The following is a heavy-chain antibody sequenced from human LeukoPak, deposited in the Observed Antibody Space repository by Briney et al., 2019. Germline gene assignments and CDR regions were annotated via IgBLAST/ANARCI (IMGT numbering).Heavy chain of an antibody. Sequence: GGSLRLSCEASGFTFISNAMSWIRQAPGEGLEWGSSISGSGDRTYYADSVKGRVTISRDNSKNTLYLQTNSLRVEETAVYYCAKGGLKTIFGVAITESFDYWGQGTLATVSS. CDR2: ISGSGDRT. J-gene: IGHJ4*02. D-gene: IGHD3-3*01. V-gene: IGHV3-23*01. CDR3: AKGGLKTIFGVAITESFDY. CDR1: GFTFISNA.